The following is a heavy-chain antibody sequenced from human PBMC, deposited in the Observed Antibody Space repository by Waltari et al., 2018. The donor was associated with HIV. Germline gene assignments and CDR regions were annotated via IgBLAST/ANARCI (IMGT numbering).Heavy chain of an antibody. CDR2: IQHSGST. CDR3: ARVSDSYGTVFEY. J-gene: IGHJ4*02. CDR1: GGPIRSGHYY. V-gene: IGHV4-31*03. Sequence: QVQLQESGPGLVKSSQTLSLTCTLSGGPIRSGHYYWNWIRQHPGKGLEWIGYIQHSGSTYYNPSLKSRVSISVNTSKNQFSLNLTSVTAADTAVYYCARVSDSYGTVFEYWGQGTLVSVSS. D-gene: IGHD3-10*01.